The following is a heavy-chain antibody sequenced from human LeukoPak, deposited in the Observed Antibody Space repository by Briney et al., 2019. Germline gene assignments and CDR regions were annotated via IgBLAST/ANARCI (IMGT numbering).Heavy chain of an antibody. CDR3: ARDRGKDYFGD. D-gene: IGHD4-23*01. CDR1: GFTFSSCA. V-gene: IGHV3-30*02. Sequence: PGGSLRLSCEASGFTFSSCAMSWVRQAPGKGLEWVAFVRNDGFDTYHSNSVKGRFSISRDDSKNTVYLQMNSLRAEDTALYYCARDRGKDYFGDWGQGTQVTVSS. CDR2: VRNDGFDT. J-gene: IGHJ4*02.